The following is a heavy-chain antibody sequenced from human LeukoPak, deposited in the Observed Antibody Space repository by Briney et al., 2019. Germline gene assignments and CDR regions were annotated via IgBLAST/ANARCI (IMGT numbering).Heavy chain of an antibody. D-gene: IGHD3-22*01. Sequence: GRSLRLSCAASGFTFSSYGMHWVRQASGKGLEWVAVIWYDGSNKYYADSVKGRFTISRDNSKNTLYLQMNSLRAEDTAVYYCAREMYDSSGYYGAPFDYWGQGTLVTVSS. CDR3: AREMYDSSGYYGAPFDY. CDR2: IWYDGSNK. V-gene: IGHV3-33*01. J-gene: IGHJ4*02. CDR1: GFTFSSYG.